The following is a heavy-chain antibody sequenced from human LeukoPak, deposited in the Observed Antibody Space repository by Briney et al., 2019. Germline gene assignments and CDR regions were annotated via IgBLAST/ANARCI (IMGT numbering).Heavy chain of an antibody. Sequence: GGSLRLSCAASGFTFSSYAMHWVRQAPGKGLEWVAAISYDGSNKYYADSVKGRFTISRDNSKNTLYLQMNSLRAEDTAVYYCARDRDYGDYPNFDYWGQGTLVTVSS. D-gene: IGHD4-17*01. CDR1: GFTFSSYA. J-gene: IGHJ4*02. CDR2: ISYDGSNK. V-gene: IGHV3-30*04. CDR3: ARDRDYGDYPNFDY.